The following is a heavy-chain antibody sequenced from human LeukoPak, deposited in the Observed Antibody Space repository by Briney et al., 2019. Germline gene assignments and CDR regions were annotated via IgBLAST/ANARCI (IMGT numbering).Heavy chain of an antibody. CDR2: IYYSGST. D-gene: IGHD6-13*01. J-gene: IGHJ4*02. Sequence: SETLSLTCTVSGGSISSYYWSWIRQPPGKGLEWIGYIYYSGSTNYNPSLKSRVTISVDTSKNQFSLKLSSVTAADTAVYYCARSPAAGTFVFDYWGQGTLVTVSS. V-gene: IGHV4-59*08. CDR3: ARSPAAGTFVFDY. CDR1: GGSISSYY.